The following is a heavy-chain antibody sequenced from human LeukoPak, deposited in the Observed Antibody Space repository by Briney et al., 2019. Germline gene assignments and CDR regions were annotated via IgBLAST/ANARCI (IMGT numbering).Heavy chain of an antibody. J-gene: IGHJ4*02. CDR1: GGSISSSSHY. V-gene: IGHV4-39*01. Sequence: SETLSLTCTVSGGSISSSSHYWGWVRQPPGKGLECIGFIYYTESTYSNPSLKSRVALSIDRTKNQFSLKLSSVTAADTAVYYCARSSYYDTSGYYDYWGQGAPVTVSS. CDR3: ARSSYYDTSGYYDY. D-gene: IGHD3-22*01. CDR2: IYYTEST.